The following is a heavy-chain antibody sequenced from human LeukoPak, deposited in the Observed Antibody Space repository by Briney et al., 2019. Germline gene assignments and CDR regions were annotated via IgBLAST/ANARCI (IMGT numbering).Heavy chain of an antibody. V-gene: IGHV1-69*05. CDR1: GGTFSSYA. CDR2: IIPIFGTA. D-gene: IGHD3-22*01. Sequence: SVKVSCKASGGTFSSYAISWVRQAPGQGLEWMGRIIPIFGTANYAQKFQGRVTITTDESTSTAYTELSSLRSEDTAVYYCAREDVWSSGYPFDYWGQGTLVTVSS. J-gene: IGHJ4*02. CDR3: AREDVWSSGYPFDY.